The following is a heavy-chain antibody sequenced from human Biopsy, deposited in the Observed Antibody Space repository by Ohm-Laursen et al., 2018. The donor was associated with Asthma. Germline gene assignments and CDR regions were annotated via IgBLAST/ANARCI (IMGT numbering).Heavy chain of an antibody. V-gene: IGHV1-3*01. J-gene: IGHJ4*02. CDR2: INSDNGNT. D-gene: IGHD3-3*01. Sequence: ASVKVSCKASGYMFINYAMHWVRQAPGQRLEWMGWINSDNGNTKYSQNFQGRVTIIRDTSASTSYMELSSLRSEDTAVYYCARRITIFGVVAYFDYWGQGTLVTVSS. CDR1: GYMFINYA. CDR3: ARRITIFGVVAYFDY.